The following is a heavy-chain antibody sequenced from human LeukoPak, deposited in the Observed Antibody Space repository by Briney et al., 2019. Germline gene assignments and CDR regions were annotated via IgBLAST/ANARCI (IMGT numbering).Heavy chain of an antibody. CDR3: AKGKWRVATTNYYFDY. CDR1: GFTFSSYG. J-gene: IGHJ4*02. Sequence: GGTLRLSCAASGFTFSSYGMSWVRQAPGKGLEWVSAISGSGGSTYYADSVKGRFTISRDNSKNTLYLQMNSLRAEDTAVYYCAKGKWRVATTNYYFDYWGQGTLVTVSS. V-gene: IGHV3-23*01. D-gene: IGHD5-12*01. CDR2: ISGSGGST.